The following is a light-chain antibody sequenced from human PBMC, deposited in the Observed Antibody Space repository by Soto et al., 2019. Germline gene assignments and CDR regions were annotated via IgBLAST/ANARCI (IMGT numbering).Light chain of an antibody. CDR1: SSDVGGYNY. CDR2: EVS. CDR3: RSYTSSSTLV. J-gene: IGLJ1*01. V-gene: IGLV2-14*01. Sequence: QSALTQPASVSGSPGQSITISCTGTSSDVGGYNYVSWYQHHPGKAPKLMIYEVSNRPSGVSNRFSGSKSGNTASLTSSGLQAEEEADYVCRSYTSSSTLVFGTGTKLTVL.